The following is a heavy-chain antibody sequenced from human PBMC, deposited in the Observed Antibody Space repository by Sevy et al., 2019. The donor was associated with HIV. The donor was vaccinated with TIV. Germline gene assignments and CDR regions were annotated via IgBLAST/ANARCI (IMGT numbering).Heavy chain of an antibody. CDR1: GGSISSSDSD. V-gene: IGHV4-30-4*02. D-gene: IGHD5-12*01. J-gene: IGHJ4*02. Sequence: SETLSLTCTVSGGSISSSDSDWSWIRQPQGKGLEWLGYIHYSGGTYYNPFLKSRVAMSVDTSEKQFSLRLTFLTAAETAVYYCASKRGYNHGPFDYWGQGTLVTVSS. CDR3: ASKRGYNHGPFDY. CDR2: IHYSGGT.